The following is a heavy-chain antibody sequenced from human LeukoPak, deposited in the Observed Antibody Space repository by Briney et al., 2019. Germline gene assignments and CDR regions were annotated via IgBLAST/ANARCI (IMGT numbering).Heavy chain of an antibody. CDR3: ASERDYGSGSYYNGGGYFQH. J-gene: IGHJ1*01. V-gene: IGHV6-1*01. CDR1: GDSVSSNSAA. D-gene: IGHD3-10*01. Sequence: SQTLSLTCALSGDSVSSNSAAWNWIRQSPSRGLEWLGRRYYKSKWYNDYAVSVKSRITINPDTSKNQFSLQLNSVTPEDTAVYYCASERDYGSGSYYNGGGYFQHWGQGTLVTVSS. CDR2: RYYKSKWYN.